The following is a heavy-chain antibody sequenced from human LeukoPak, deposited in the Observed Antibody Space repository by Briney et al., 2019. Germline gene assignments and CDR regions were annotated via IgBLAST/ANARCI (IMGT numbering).Heavy chain of an antibody. V-gene: IGHV5-10-1*01. D-gene: IGHD1-26*01. Sequence: NLGESLKISCKGSGYSFTSHRITWVRQMPGKGLEWMARIDPSDSYSNYSPSFQGHVTISVDKSISTAYLQWSSLKASDTAMYYCARFSVGGTYYPNYWGQGTLVSVSS. CDR3: ARFSVGGTYYPNY. J-gene: IGHJ4*02. CDR1: GYSFTSHR. CDR2: IDPSDSYS.